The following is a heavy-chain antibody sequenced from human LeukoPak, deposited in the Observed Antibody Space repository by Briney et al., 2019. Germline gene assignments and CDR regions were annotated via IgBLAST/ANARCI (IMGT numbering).Heavy chain of an antibody. J-gene: IGHJ4*02. CDR1: GGSLSSSSYY. Sequence: SETLSLTCTVSGGSLSSSSYYWGWIRQPPGKGLEWIGSIYYSGSTYYNPSLKSRVTISVDTSKNQFSLKLSSVTAADTAVYYCATIERRIAAAGPIDYWGQGTLVTVSS. V-gene: IGHV4-39*01. CDR2: IYYSGST. CDR3: ATIERRIAAAGPIDY. D-gene: IGHD6-13*01.